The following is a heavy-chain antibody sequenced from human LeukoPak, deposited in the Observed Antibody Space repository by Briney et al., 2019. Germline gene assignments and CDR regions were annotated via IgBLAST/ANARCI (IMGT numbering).Heavy chain of an antibody. CDR1: GFTFSSFS. V-gene: IGHV3-21*01. Sequence: GGSLRLSCAASGFTFSSFSMNWVRQAPGKGLEWVSSIYSTTTYIYYADLVNGRFTISRDNAENSLYLQMNSLRAEDTAVYYCARDQFIHAFDIWGEGKMVTVSS. J-gene: IGHJ3*02. CDR3: ARDQFIHAFDI. D-gene: IGHD5-24*01. CDR2: IYSTTTYI.